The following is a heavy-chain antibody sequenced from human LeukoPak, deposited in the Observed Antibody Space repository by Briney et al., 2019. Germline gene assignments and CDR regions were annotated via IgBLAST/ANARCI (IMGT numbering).Heavy chain of an antibody. CDR3: ARVAHYDILTGYYSYGMDV. D-gene: IGHD3-9*01. V-gene: IGHV1-2*02. CDR2: INPNSGGT. Sequence: GASVKVSCKTSGYTFIGYYIHWVRQAPGQGLEWMGWINPNSGGTNYAQKFQGRVTMTRDTSISTAYMELSRLRSDDTAVYYCARVAHYDILTGYYSYGMDVWGQGTTVTVSS. CDR1: GYTFIGYY. J-gene: IGHJ6*02.